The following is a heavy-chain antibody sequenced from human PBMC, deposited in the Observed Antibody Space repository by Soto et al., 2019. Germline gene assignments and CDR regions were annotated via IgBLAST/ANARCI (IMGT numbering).Heavy chain of an antibody. Sequence: ASVKVSCKASGYSVASYFMHWVRQAPGQGPEWLGVINPSAGTTTYAQKFQGRVTMTWDTSTNTVYMDLSSLRSEDTAIYYCARGGSSPAFCYYCGMDVWGQGTTVTVSS. J-gene: IGHJ6*02. D-gene: IGHD6-13*01. CDR1: GYSVASYF. CDR2: INPSAGTT. CDR3: ARGGSSPAFCYYCGMDV. V-gene: IGHV1-46*01.